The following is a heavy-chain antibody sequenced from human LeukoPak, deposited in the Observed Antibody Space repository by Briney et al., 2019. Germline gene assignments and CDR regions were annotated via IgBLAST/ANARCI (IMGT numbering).Heavy chain of an antibody. CDR2: ISSSGSTI. J-gene: IGHJ4*02. V-gene: IGHV3-48*03. Sequence: GASLRLSCAASGFTFSSYEMNWVRQAPGKGLEWVSYISSSGSTIYYADSVKGRFTISRDNAKNSLYLQMNSLRAEDTAVYYCAREGSYYAFDYWGQGTLVTVSS. CDR1: GFTFSSYE. CDR3: AREGSYYAFDY. D-gene: IGHD1-26*01.